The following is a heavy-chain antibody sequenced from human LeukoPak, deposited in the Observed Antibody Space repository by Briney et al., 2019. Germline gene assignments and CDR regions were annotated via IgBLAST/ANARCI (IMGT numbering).Heavy chain of an antibody. V-gene: IGHV3-7*01. CDR1: GFTFGGYS. CDR3: GRVIAGAIDY. J-gene: IGHJ4*02. CDR2: INLDGSDR. Sequence: QPGGSLRLSCAASGFTFGGYSMTWVRQATGKGLEWVANINLDGSDRFYVGFVKGRFTISRDNADNSLYLQMNSLRAEDTAVYYCGRVIAGAIDYWGQGTLVTVSS. D-gene: IGHD6-13*01.